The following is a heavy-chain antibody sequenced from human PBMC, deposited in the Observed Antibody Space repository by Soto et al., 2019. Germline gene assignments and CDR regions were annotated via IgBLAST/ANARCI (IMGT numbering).Heavy chain of an antibody. J-gene: IGHJ4*02. CDR2: IWYDGSNK. V-gene: IGHV3-33*01. Sequence: QVQLVESGGGVVQPGRSLRLSCAASGFTFSSYGMHWVRQAPGKGLEWVAGIWYDGSNKYYADSVKGRFTTSSDNSKNTLYLQINSLRAEATDVYYCARDDSGQLDYWGQGTLVTVSS. D-gene: IGHD4-17*01. CDR3: ARDDSGQLDY. CDR1: GFTFSSYG.